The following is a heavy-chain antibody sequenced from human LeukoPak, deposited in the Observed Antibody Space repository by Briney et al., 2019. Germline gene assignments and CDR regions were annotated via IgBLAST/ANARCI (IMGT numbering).Heavy chain of an antibody. J-gene: IGHJ6*02. CDR2: ISAYNGNT. D-gene: IGHD3-9*01. V-gene: IGHV1-18*01. CDR1: GYTFTSYG. Sequence: ASVKVSCKASGYTFTSYGISWVRQAPGQGLEWMGWISAYNGNTNYAQKLQGRVTMTTDTSTSTAYMELRSLRSDDTAVYYCARDPILRYFDWLLSGNYYYYYGMDVWGQGTTVTVSS. CDR3: ARDPILRYFDWLLSGNYYYYYGMDV.